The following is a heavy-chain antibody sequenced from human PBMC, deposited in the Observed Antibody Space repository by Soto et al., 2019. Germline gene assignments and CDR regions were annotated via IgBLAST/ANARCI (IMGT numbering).Heavy chain of an antibody. CDR2: IKSDGIST. CDR1: GFTFSSYW. D-gene: IGHD6-19*01. J-gene: IGHJ6*02. Sequence: EVQLVESGGGLVQPGGSLRLSCAATGFTFSSYWMHWVRQAPGKGLVWVSRIKSDGISTNYAASVKGRFTISRDNAKKKLYLQMSSRRAEDTALYYWARGGAVTASDGMAVWGQGTTVSVSS. V-gene: IGHV3-74*01. CDR3: ARGGAVTASDGMAV.